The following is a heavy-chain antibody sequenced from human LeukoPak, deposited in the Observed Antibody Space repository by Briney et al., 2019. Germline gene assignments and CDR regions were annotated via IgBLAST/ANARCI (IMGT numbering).Heavy chain of an antibody. J-gene: IGHJ4*02. CDR1: GGSISSYY. V-gene: IGHV4-59*01. CDR2: IYYSGST. D-gene: IGHD3-22*01. Sequence: SETLSLTCAVSGGSISSYYWSWIRQPPGKGLEWIGYIYYSGSTNYNPSLKSRVTISVDTSKNQFSLKLSSVTAADTAVYYCAGASYDSSGVHWGQGTLVTVSS. CDR3: AGASYDSSGVH.